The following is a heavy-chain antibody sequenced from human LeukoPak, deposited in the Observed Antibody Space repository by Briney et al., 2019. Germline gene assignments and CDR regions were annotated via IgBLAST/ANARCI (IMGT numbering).Heavy chain of an antibody. V-gene: IGHV1-8*01. Sequence: ASVKVSCXASGYTFTNYDINWVRQANGQGLEWMGYKNPNSGNSAYAQKFQGRVTITTDASITTAYMELSGLRSEDTALYYCAREGLDYWGQGTLVTVSS. CDR3: AREGLDY. CDR2: KNPNSGNS. CDR1: GYTFTNYD. J-gene: IGHJ4*02.